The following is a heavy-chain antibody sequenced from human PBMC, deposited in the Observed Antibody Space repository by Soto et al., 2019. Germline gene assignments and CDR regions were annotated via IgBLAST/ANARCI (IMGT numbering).Heavy chain of an antibody. V-gene: IGHV4-59*08. CDR2: IYYSGST. D-gene: IGHD1-1*01. J-gene: IGHJ4*02. CDR3: ARRYGYSFDY. Sequence: QVQLQESGPGLVKPSETLSLTCTVSGGSISSYYWSWIRQPPGKGLEWIGYIYYSGSTNYNPSLRSRVTIAVDTSKNPFSLKLGSVTAADTYVYYCARRYGYSFDYWGQGTLVTVSS. CDR1: GGSISSYY.